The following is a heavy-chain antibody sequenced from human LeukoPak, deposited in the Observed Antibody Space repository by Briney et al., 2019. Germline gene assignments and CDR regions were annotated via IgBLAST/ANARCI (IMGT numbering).Heavy chain of an antibody. CDR1: GFTFSAYN. CDR2: ISSSGSTI. Sequence: GGSLRLSCAASGFTFSAYNMNWVRRTPGKGLEWVSYISSSGSTIYYADPVKGRFTISRDNAKNSLYLQMNSLRAEDTAVYYCARSITMIVVENPNWFDPWGQGTLVTVSS. D-gene: IGHD3-22*01. CDR3: ARSITMIVVENPNWFDP. J-gene: IGHJ5*02. V-gene: IGHV3-48*04.